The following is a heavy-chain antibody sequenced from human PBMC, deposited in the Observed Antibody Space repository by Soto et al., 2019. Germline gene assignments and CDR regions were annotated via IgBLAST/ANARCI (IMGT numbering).Heavy chain of an antibody. CDR3: ARDQLITMVRGAAPYYYYYGMDV. CDR1: GGSISSGDYY. Sequence: PSETLSLTCTVSGGSISSGDYYWSWIRQPPGKGLEWIGYIYYSGSTYYNPSLKSRVTISVDTSKNQFSLKLSSVTAADTAVYYCARDQLITMVRGAAPYYYYYGMDVWGQGTTVTVSS. V-gene: IGHV4-30-4*01. J-gene: IGHJ6*02. D-gene: IGHD3-10*01. CDR2: IYYSGST.